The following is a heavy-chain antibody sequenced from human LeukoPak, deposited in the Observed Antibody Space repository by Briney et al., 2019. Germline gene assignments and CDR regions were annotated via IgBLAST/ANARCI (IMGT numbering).Heavy chain of an antibody. CDR3: ATTVNRLLDY. CDR1: GYTFINYG. V-gene: IGHV1-46*01. CDR2: INPSGGST. D-gene: IGHD4-11*01. J-gene: IGHJ4*02. Sequence: ASVKVSCKASGYTFINYGINWVRQAPGQGLEWMGIINPSGGSTSYAQKFQGRVTMTRDTSTSTVYMELSSLRSEDTAVYYCATTVNRLLDYWGQGTLVTVSS.